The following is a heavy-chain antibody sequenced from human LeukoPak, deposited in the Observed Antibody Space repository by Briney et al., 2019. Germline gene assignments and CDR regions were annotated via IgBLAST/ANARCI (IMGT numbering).Heavy chain of an antibody. J-gene: IGHJ4*02. D-gene: IGHD2/OR15-2a*01. CDR2: ISGSGGST. Sequence: SGGSLRLSCAASGFTFSSYAMSWVRQAPGKGLEWVSAISGSGGSTYYADSVKGRSTISRYNSKNTLYLQMNSLRAEDTAVYYCAKLLSRVQPVGDYWGQGTLVTVSS. CDR1: GFTFSSYA. V-gene: IGHV3-23*01. CDR3: AKLLSRVQPVGDY.